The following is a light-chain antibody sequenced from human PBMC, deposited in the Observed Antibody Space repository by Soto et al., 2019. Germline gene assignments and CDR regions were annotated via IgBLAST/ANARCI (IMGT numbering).Light chain of an antibody. Sequence: EIVLAQSPGTLSLSAGERATLSCRASQSISSNYLAWYQHKFGQAPRLLIYGASSRARGIPDRFSGSGSGTDFTLTITRLEPEEFAVYYCQQSGTFGQGTKVEIK. CDR1: QSISSNY. J-gene: IGKJ1*01. CDR2: GAS. CDR3: QQSGT. V-gene: IGKV3-20*01.